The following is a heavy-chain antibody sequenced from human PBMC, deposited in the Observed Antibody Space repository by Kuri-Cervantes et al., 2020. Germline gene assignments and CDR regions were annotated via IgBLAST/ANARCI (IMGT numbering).Heavy chain of an antibody. J-gene: IGHJ1*01. CDR3: ARGPYYYDSSGYYFASLIYFQH. D-gene: IGHD3-22*01. CDR1: GFTFSSYG. CDR2: MRYDGSNK. V-gene: IGHV3-30*02. Sequence: GGSLRLSCAASGFTFSSYGMHWVRQAPGKGLEWVTFMRYDGSNKYYADSVKGRFTISRDNSKNTLYLQMNSLRAEDTAVYYCARGPYYYDSSGYYFASLIYFQHWGQGTLVTVSS.